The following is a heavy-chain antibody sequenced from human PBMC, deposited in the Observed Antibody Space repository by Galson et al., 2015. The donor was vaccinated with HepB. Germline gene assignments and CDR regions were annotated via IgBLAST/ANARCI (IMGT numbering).Heavy chain of an antibody. CDR2: INSDGSST. V-gene: IGHV3-74*01. CDR3: ARTPSRIAPFDY. Sequence: LRLSCAASGFTFSSYWMHWVRQAPGKGLVWVSRINSDGSSTSYADSVKGRFTISRDNAKNTLYLQMNSLRAEDTAVYYCARTPSRIAPFDYWGQGTLVTVSS. CDR1: GFTFSSYW. J-gene: IGHJ4*02. D-gene: IGHD2/OR15-2a*01.